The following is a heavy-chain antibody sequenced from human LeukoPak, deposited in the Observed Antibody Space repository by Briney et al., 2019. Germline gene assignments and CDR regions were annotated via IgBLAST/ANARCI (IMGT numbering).Heavy chain of an antibody. Sequence: SETLSLTCTVSDDSISDYYRGWIRQPPGKGLEWIGEINHSGSTNYNPSLKSRVTISVDTSKNQFSLKLSSVTAADTAVYYCARQLVAAYFDYWGQGTLVTVSS. J-gene: IGHJ4*02. CDR3: ARQLVAAYFDY. D-gene: IGHD5-12*01. CDR1: DDSISDYY. V-gene: IGHV4-34*01. CDR2: INHSGST.